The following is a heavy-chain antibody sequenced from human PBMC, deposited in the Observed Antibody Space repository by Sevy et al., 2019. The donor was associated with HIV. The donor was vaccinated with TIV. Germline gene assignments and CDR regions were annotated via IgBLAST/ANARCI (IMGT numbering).Heavy chain of an antibody. CDR3: AREGCTRPHDF. J-gene: IGHJ4*02. D-gene: IGHD2-8*01. V-gene: IGHV3-23*01. CDR2: LSFGCGQI. CDR1: GFTFNKYS. Sequence: GGSLRLSCVASGFTFNKYSMSWVRQAPGKGLERISTLSFGCGQINYADSVKGRFTISRDDSKNTLYLQMNSLRAEDTAVYYCAREGCTRPHDFWGQGTLVIVSS.